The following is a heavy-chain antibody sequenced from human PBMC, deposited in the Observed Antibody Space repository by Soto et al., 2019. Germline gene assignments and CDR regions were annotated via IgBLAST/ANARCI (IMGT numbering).Heavy chain of an antibody. CDR1: GGSISSGGSY. CDR2: IYYSGST. D-gene: IGHD2-2*01. CDR3: ARRGGDCISTSCYLDY. Sequence: PSETLSLTCTVSGGSISSGGSYWSWIRQHPGKGLEWIGYIYYSGSTYYNPSLKSRVTISVDTSKNQCSLKLSSVTAADSAVYYCARRGGDCISTSCYLDYWGQGTLVTVSS. J-gene: IGHJ4*02. V-gene: IGHV4-31*03.